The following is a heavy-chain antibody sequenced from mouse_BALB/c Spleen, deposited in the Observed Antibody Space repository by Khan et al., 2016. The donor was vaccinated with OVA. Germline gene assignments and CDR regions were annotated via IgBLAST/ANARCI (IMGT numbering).Heavy chain of an antibody. Sequence: EVQLQESGPGLVKPSQTVSLTCTVTGISITTGNYRWSWIRHFPGNKLEWIGYLYYSGTTTYNPSLTSRTTITRDTSKNRFFLEMNSLTTEDTATYYCARDRSGFDSYYFDYWGQGTALTVSS. CDR3: ARDRSGFDSYYFDY. CDR1: GISITTGNYR. J-gene: IGHJ2*01. V-gene: IGHV3-5*02. D-gene: IGHD2-2*01. CDR2: LYYSGTT.